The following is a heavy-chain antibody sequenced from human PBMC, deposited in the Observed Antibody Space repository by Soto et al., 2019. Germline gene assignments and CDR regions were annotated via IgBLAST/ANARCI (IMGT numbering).Heavy chain of an antibody. D-gene: IGHD3-10*01. J-gene: IGHJ6*02. CDR2: ISYDGSNK. CDR3: ARDMVRGVIIGGMDV. V-gene: IGHV3-30-3*01. Sequence: QVQLVESGGGVVQPGRSLRLSCAASGFTFSSYAMHWVRQAPGKGLEWVAVISYDGSNKYYADSVKGRFTISRDNSKNKLYLQMNSLRAEDTAVYYCARDMVRGVIIGGMDVWGQGTTVTVSS. CDR1: GFTFSSYA.